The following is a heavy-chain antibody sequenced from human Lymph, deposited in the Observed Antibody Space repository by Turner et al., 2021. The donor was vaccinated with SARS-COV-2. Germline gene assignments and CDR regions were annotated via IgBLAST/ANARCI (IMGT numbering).Heavy chain of an antibody. CDR1: GCSISSYY. D-gene: IGHD6-19*01. Sequence: QVQLQESGPGLEKPAATLSLTCTVSGCSISSYYWSWIRQPPGKGLEWIGYIHYSGSTHYNPALKSLVTISVDTSKNLFSLKLNYVTASYTAVYYWARHGFSGWYGGGMDVWGQGTTVTVSS. J-gene: IGHJ6*02. V-gene: IGHV4-59*08. CDR3: ARHGFSGWYGGGMDV. CDR2: IHYSGST.